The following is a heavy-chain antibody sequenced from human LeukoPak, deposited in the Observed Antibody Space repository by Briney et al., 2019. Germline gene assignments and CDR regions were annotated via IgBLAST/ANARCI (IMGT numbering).Heavy chain of an antibody. CDR3: ARVKTAIYVWGSYRYNAFDI. V-gene: IGHV3-7*01. D-gene: IGHD3-16*02. J-gene: IGHJ3*02. CDR1: GFTFSSYG. CDR2: IKQEGREK. Sequence: GGSLRLSCAASGFTFSSYGMSGVRHAPGKGLEGVANIKQEGREKYYVDSVKGRFTISRDNAKNSLYLQMNSLRAEDTDVYYCARVKTAIYVWGSYRYNAFDIWGQGTMVTVSS.